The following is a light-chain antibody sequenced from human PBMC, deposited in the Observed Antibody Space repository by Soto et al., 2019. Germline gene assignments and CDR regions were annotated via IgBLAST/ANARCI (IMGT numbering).Light chain of an antibody. Sequence: QSALAQPASVSGSPGQSINISCTGTSSDVGSYDVVSWYQQHPGKAPKLIIYEGTKRPPGVSNRLSGSKSGNTASLTISGLQAEDEADYYCCSYAGSRILSWVFGGGTKVTVL. CDR2: EGT. CDR1: SSDVGSYDV. V-gene: IGLV2-23*01. CDR3: CSYAGSRILSWV. J-gene: IGLJ3*02.